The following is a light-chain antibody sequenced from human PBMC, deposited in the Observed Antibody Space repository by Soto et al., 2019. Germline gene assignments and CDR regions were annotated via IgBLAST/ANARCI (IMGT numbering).Light chain of an antibody. V-gene: IGKV3-20*01. J-gene: IGKJ5*01. Sequence: EVVLTQSPGTLSLSSGERATLSCRASQSLSSIYLAWYQQKPGQAPRLLMYGASNRATGIPDRFSGSGSATDFTRTISRLEPEDFAVDYCQQYGSSPTFGQGTRLESK. CDR1: QSLSSIY. CDR2: GAS. CDR3: QQYGSSPT.